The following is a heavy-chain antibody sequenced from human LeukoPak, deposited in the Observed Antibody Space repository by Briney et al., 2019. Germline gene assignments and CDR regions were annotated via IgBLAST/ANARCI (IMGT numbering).Heavy chain of an antibody. CDR2: VSSSSTYM. V-gene: IGHV3-21*01. Sequence: PGGSLRLSCAASGFTFSSYSMNWVRQAPGKGLKWVSSVSSSSTYMYYADSVKGRFTISRDNAKNSLYLQMNSLRAEDTAVYYCARGIFGSGSYYFDYWGQGTLVTVSS. CDR3: ARGIFGSGSYYFDY. J-gene: IGHJ4*02. D-gene: IGHD6-19*01. CDR1: GFTFSSYS.